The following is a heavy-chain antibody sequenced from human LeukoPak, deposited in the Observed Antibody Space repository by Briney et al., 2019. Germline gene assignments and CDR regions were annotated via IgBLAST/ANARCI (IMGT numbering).Heavy chain of an antibody. CDR2: ISSTSNYI. J-gene: IGHJ4*02. CDR1: GFTFSSYS. Sequence: GGSLRLSCAASGFTFSSYSMNWVRQAPGKGLEWVSSISSTSNYIYYADSLKGRFTVSRDNAKNSLYLQMNSLRAEDTAVYYCARADMDFDYWGQGTLVTVSS. V-gene: IGHV3-21*01. D-gene: IGHD3-9*01. CDR3: ARADMDFDY.